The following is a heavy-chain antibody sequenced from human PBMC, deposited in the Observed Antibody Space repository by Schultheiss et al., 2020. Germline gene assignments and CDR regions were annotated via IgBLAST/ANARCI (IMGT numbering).Heavy chain of an antibody. V-gene: IGHV3-30*18. J-gene: IGHJ3*02. Sequence: GGSLRLSCAASGFTVSSNYMSWVRQAPGKGLEWVAVISYDGSNKYYADSVKGRFTISRDNSKNTLYLQMNSLRAEDTAVYYCAKLCSGSPDAFDIWGQGTMVNV. CDR3: AKLCSGSPDAFDI. D-gene: IGHD3-10*02. CDR2: ISYDGSNK. CDR1: GFTVSSNY.